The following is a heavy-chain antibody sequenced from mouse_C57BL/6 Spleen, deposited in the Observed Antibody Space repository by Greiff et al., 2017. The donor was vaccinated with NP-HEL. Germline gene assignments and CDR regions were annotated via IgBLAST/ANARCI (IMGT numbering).Heavy chain of an antibody. Sequence: VQLQQSGPGLVKPSQSLSLTCSVTGYSITSGYYWNWIRQFPGNKLEWMGYISYDGSNNYNPSLKNRISITRDTSKNQFFLKLNSVTTEDTATYYCARYYGYGFYWYFDVWGTGTTVTVSS. J-gene: IGHJ1*03. D-gene: IGHD2-2*01. CDR2: ISYDGSN. CDR3: ARYYGYGFYWYFDV. V-gene: IGHV3-6*01. CDR1: GYSITSGYY.